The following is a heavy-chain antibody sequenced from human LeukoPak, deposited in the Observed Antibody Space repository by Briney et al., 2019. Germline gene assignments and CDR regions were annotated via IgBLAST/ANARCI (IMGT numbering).Heavy chain of an antibody. V-gene: IGHV1-58*01. CDR2: IVVGSGNT. Sequence: SVKVSCKASGFTFTSSAVQWVRQARGQRLEWTGWIVVGSGNTNYAQKFQERVTITRDMSTSTAYMELSSLRSEDTAVYYCARDSAMVRGVIQYYFDYWGQGTLVTVSS. J-gene: IGHJ4*02. D-gene: IGHD3-10*01. CDR3: ARDSAMVRGVIQYYFDY. CDR1: GFTFTSSA.